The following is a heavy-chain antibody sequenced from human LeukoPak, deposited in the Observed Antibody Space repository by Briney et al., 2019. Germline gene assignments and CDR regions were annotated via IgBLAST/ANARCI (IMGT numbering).Heavy chain of an antibody. D-gene: IGHD2-2*01. Sequence: ASVKVSCKASGYTVTGYYMNWGRQAPGEGLKCVGWFKPNSGGTNYAKKFQGRVTMTRDTSISTGYMVLGRLRSDETATYFCTRTPGYLSSITSCYESLSFDYWGQGTLVTVSS. J-gene: IGHJ4*02. CDR3: TRTPGYLSSITSCYESLSFDY. CDR1: GYTVTGYY. V-gene: IGHV1-2*02. CDR2: FKPNSGGT.